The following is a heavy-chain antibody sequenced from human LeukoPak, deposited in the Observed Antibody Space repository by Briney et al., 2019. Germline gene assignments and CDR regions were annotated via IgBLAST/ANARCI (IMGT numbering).Heavy chain of an antibody. V-gene: IGHV3-66*01. D-gene: IGHD6-19*01. Sequence: GGSLRLSCAVSVFTASSNYMGWVRQAPGKGLEWVSVIYSGGSTYYTDSVKGRFTISRDDSKNTLNIQMKSLIAEETAVYYWASCSSGLPYYHYYGMDVWGQGTTLTVSS. CDR2: IYSGGST. CDR3: ASCSSGLPYYHYYGMDV. CDR1: VFTASSNY. J-gene: IGHJ6*02.